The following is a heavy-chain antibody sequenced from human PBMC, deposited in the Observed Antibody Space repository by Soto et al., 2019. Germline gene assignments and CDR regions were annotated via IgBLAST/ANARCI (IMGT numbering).Heavy chain of an antibody. CDR1: GFTFGDYA. Sequence: TGGSLRLSCTTSGFTFGDYAMSWFRQAPGKGLEWVSDISGNDNNTYYADSVKGRFTISRDNSKNTLYLQMNSLRAEDTAVYYCATYYGSGSYFPDHYYYGMDVWGQGTTVTVSS. CDR3: ATYYGSGSYFPDHYYYGMDV. V-gene: IGHV3-23*01. J-gene: IGHJ6*02. CDR2: ISGNDNNT. D-gene: IGHD3-10*01.